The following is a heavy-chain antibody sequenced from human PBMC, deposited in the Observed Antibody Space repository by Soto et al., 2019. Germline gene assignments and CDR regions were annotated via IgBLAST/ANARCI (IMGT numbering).Heavy chain of an antibody. Sequence: PSETLSLTCAVSGGSISSSSFHWGWIRQPPGKGLEWIGEIHHSGISNYNPSLKSRVTMSVDTSKNQFSLKMTSVTAADTAVYYCAVTGTYNWFDPWGQGTLVTVSS. J-gene: IGHJ5*02. CDR2: IHHSGIS. D-gene: IGHD7-27*01. V-gene: IGHV4-39*07. CDR3: AVTGTYNWFDP. CDR1: GGSISSSSFH.